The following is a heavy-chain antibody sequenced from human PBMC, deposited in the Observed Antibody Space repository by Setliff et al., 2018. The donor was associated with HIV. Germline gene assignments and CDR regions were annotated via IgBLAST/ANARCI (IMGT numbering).Heavy chain of an antibody. CDR2: VSYTGNT. D-gene: IGHD1-26*01. CDR1: GGSVINDGYN. V-gene: IGHV4-31*03. CDR3: ALEVLPVIGGRGWFDP. J-gene: IGHJ5*01. Sequence: LSLTCNVSGGSVINDGYNWCWVRQRPGKGLQWIACVSYTGNTYHNPSLKSRLTILVHTSKSYFSLSLTSVTAAAAAVYFCALEVLPVIGGRGWFDPWGQGTLVTVSS.